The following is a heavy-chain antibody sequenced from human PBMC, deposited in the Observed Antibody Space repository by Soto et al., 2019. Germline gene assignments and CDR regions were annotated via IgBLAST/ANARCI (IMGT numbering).Heavy chain of an antibody. CDR2: IYYSGST. CDR1: GGSISSYY. D-gene: IGHD1-26*01. Sequence: PSETLSLTCTVSGGSISSYYWSWIRQPPGKGLEWIGYIYYSGSTNYNPSLKSRVTISVDTSKNQFSLKLSSVTAADTAVYYCAREVGNPKDMDVCGKGTTVTVSS. V-gene: IGHV4-59*12. CDR3: AREVGNPKDMDV. J-gene: IGHJ6*04.